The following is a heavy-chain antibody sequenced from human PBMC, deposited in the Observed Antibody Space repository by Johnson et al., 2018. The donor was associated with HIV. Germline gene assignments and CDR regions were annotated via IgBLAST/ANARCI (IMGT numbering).Heavy chain of an antibody. Sequence: QVQLVESGGGVVQPGRSLRLSCAASGFTFSSYAMHWVRQAPGKGLEWVAVISYDGSNKYYADSVKGRFTISRDNSKNTRYLQMNSLRAEDTAVYYCARRGYSSSGGAFDIWGQGTMVTVSS. J-gene: IGHJ3*02. CDR1: GFTFSSYA. D-gene: IGHD6-6*01. V-gene: IGHV3-30-3*01. CDR3: ARRGYSSSGGAFDI. CDR2: ISYDGSNK.